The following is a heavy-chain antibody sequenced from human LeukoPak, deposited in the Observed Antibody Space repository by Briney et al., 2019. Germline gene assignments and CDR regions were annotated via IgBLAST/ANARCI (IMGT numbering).Heavy chain of an antibody. CDR3: ARLSGSYSVWFDP. J-gene: IGHJ5*02. CDR1: GGSFSGYY. D-gene: IGHD1-26*01. V-gene: IGHV4-34*01. CDR2: IYYSGST. Sequence: SETLSLTCAVYGGSFSGYYWIWIRQPPGKGLEWIGSIYYSGSTYYNPSLKSRVTISVDTSKNQFSLKLSSVTAADTAVYYCARLSGSYSVWFDPWGQGTLVTVSS.